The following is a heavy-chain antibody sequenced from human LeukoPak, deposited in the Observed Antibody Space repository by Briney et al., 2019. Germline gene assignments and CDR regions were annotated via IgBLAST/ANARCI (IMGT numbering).Heavy chain of an antibody. J-gene: IGHJ6*03. Sequence: ASVKVSCKSSGYTFTGYYMHWVRQAPGQGLEWMGWINPNNGGTKYAQNFQGRVTMTRDTSISTAYMELSRLRSDDTAVYYCARDWYYYGSGSYYYYYMDVWVKGTTVTICS. CDR3: ARDWYYYGSGSYYYYYMDV. CDR1: GYTFTGYY. V-gene: IGHV1-2*02. D-gene: IGHD3-10*01. CDR2: INPNNGGT.